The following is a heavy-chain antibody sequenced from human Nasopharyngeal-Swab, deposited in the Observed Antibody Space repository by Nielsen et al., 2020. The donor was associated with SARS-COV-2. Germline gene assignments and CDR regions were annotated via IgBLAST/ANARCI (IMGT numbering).Heavy chain of an antibody. CDR3: ARDGVSRDIVVVPAASNWFDP. J-gene: IGHJ5*02. V-gene: IGHV3-48*04. Sequence: GGSLRLSCAASGLTFSSYAMSWVRQAPGKGLEWVSYISSSGSTIYYAYSVKGRFTISRDNAKNSLYLQMNSLRAEDTAVYYCARDGVSRDIVVVPAASNWFDPWGQGTLVTVSS. CDR2: ISSSGSTI. CDR1: GLTFSSYA. D-gene: IGHD2-2*01.